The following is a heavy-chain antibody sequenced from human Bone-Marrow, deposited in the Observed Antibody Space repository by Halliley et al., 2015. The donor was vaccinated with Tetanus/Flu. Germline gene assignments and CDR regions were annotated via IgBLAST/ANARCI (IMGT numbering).Heavy chain of an antibody. CDR3: VDIGRAVYKLGDS. CDR2: IRNRPESYTT. J-gene: IGHJ4*02. Sequence: GVIRNRPESYTTEYAASVRGRFTISRDDSKNSVYLQMNSLQTEDTAVYYCVDIGRAVYKLGDSWGRGTLVTVSS. V-gene: IGHV3-72*01. D-gene: IGHD6-19*01.